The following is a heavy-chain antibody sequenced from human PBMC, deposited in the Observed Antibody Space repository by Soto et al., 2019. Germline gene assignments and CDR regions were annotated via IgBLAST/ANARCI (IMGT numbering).Heavy chain of an antibody. D-gene: IGHD2-21*02. CDR2: IYHSGST. CDR3: ARVAIVVVTAISALGFDY. Sequence: SETLSLTCAVSGYSISSGYYWGWIRQPPGKGLEWIGSIYHSGSTYYNPSLKNRVTISVDTSKNQFSLKLSSVTAADTAVYYCARVAIVVVTAISALGFDYWGQGTLVTVSS. J-gene: IGHJ4*02. CDR1: GYSISSGYY. V-gene: IGHV4-38-2*01.